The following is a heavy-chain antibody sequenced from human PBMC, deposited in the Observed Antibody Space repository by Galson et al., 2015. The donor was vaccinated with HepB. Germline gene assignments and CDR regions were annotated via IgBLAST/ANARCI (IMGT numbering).Heavy chain of an antibody. CDR2: IIPILGIA. Sequence: SVKVSCKASGGTFSSYTISWVRQAPGQGLEWMGRIIPILGIANYAQKFQGRVTITADKSTSTAYVELSSLRSEDTAVYYCARAPYCGGDCYSGFDYWGQGTLVTVSS. J-gene: IGHJ4*02. D-gene: IGHD2-21*02. CDR3: ARAPYCGGDCYSGFDY. V-gene: IGHV1-69*02. CDR1: GGTFSSYT.